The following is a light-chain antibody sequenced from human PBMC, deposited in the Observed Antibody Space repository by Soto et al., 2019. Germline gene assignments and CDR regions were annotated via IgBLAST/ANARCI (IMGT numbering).Light chain of an antibody. J-gene: IGKJ1*01. CDR1: QSISSY. CDR2: VAS. V-gene: IGKV1-39*01. Sequence: DIQLTQSPSSLSASLGDRVTITCRASQSISSYLNWYQQKPGRAPKLLVSVASTLQSGVPSRFSGSGSGTDFTLIISSLEPDDFATYHCQQSYRTPWTFGQGTKV. CDR3: QQSYRTPWT.